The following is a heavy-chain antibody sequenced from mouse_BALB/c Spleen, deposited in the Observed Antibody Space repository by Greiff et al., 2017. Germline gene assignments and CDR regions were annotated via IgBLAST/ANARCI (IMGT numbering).Heavy chain of an antibody. V-gene: IGHV5-17*02. CDR3: ARGAYGYDGLPLDY. J-gene: IGHJ2*01. Sequence: EVHLVESGGGLVKPGGSLKLSCAASGFTFSSFGMHWVRQAPEKGLEWVAYISSGSSTIYYADTVKGRFTISRDNPKNTLFLQMTSLRSEDTAMYYCARGAYGYDGLPLDYWGQGTTLTVSS. D-gene: IGHD2-2*01. CDR2: ISSGSSTI. CDR1: GFTFSSFG.